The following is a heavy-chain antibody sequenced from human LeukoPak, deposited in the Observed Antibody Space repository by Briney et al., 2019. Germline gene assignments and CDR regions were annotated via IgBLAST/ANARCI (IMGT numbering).Heavy chain of an antibody. V-gene: IGHV3-7*02. Sequence: GGSLTLSCSASRFILSNYWMTWVRQAPGKGLEWVANIKQDGSEKYYVDSVKGRFTISRDNAKKSLYLQMNSLRAEDTAVYFCGRHMIILQSWGQGTLVTVSS. D-gene: IGHD3-16*01. CDR1: RFILSNYW. J-gene: IGHJ5*02. CDR3: GRHMIILQS. CDR2: IKQDGSEK.